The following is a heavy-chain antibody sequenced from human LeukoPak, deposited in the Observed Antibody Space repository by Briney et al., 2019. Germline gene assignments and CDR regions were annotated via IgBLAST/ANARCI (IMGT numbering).Heavy chain of an antibody. J-gene: IGHJ6*03. Sequence: ASVKVSCKASGGTFISYAISWVRQAPGQGLEWMGWINPNSGGTNYAQKFQGRVTMTRDTSISTAYMELSRLRSDDTAVYYCALATSYYYYMDVWGKGTTVTVSS. CDR3: ALATSYYYYMDV. CDR2: INPNSGGT. V-gene: IGHV1-2*02. CDR1: GGTFISYA.